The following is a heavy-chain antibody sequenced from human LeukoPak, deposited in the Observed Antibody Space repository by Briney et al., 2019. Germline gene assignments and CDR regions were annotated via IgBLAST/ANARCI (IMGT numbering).Heavy chain of an antibody. D-gene: IGHD3-22*01. CDR1: GGSISNYY. Sequence: SETLSLTCTVSGGSISNYYWSWIRQPPGKGLEWIGEINDSGGTNYNPYLKSRVTISLDTPKNQFSLKLTSMTAADTAVYYCARAPYLSSGSWGQGILVAVSS. CDR2: INDSGGT. J-gene: IGHJ3*01. V-gene: IGHV4-34*01. CDR3: ARAPYLSSGS.